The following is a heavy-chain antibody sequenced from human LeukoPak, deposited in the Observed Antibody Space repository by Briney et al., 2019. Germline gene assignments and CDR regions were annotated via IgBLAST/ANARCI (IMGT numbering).Heavy chain of an antibody. CDR3: ARYCGADCYSGIDY. Sequence: RGESLKISCKGSGYSFISYWIGWVRQMPGKGLECMGIIYPGNSDTRYSPSFQGQVTISADKSISTAYLQWGSLKVSDTAVYYCARYCGADCYSGIDYWGQGTLVTVSS. CDR2: IYPGNSDT. V-gene: IGHV5-51*01. J-gene: IGHJ4*02. D-gene: IGHD2-21*02. CDR1: GYSFISYW.